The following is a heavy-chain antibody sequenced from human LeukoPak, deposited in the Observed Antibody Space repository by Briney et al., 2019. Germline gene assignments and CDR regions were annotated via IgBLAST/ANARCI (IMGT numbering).Heavy chain of an antibody. V-gene: IGHV3-30*02. CDR3: VSGVVIIKGSDC. D-gene: IGHD3-3*01. J-gene: IGHJ4*02. Sequence: GGSLRLSCAASGFTFSSYGMHWVRQAPGKGLEWVAFIRYDGSNKYYADSVKGRFTISRDNSKNTLYLQMNSLRAEDTAVYYCVSGVVIIKGSDCWGQGTLVTVSS. CDR1: GFTFSSYG. CDR2: IRYDGSNK.